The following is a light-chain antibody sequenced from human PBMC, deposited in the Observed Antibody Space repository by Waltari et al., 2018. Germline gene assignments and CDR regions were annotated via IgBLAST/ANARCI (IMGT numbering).Light chain of an antibody. Sequence: DIQMTQSPSSLSASVGDRVPITCRASQSIRSYLNWYQQKPGKAPKLLNYAASSLQSGVPSRFSGSGSGTDFTLTISSLQPEDFATYYCQQSYSTPPCTFGQGTKVEIK. CDR2: AAS. V-gene: IGKV1-39*01. CDR3: QQSYSTPPCT. J-gene: IGKJ1*01. CDR1: QSIRSY.